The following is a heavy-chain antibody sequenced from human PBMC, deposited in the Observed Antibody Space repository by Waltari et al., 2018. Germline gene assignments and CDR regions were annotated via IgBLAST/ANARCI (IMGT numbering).Heavy chain of an antibody. V-gene: IGHV4-39*01. J-gene: IGHJ4*02. Sequence: QLQLQESGPGLVKPSETLSLTCTVSGGSISSSSYYWRWIRPPSGKGLEWIGSIYYSGSTYYNPSLKSRVTISVDTSKNQFSLKLSSVTAADTAVYYCALRVIADFDYWGQGTLVTVSS. CDR3: ALRVIADFDY. CDR1: GGSISSSSYY. CDR2: IYYSGST. D-gene: IGHD3-10*01.